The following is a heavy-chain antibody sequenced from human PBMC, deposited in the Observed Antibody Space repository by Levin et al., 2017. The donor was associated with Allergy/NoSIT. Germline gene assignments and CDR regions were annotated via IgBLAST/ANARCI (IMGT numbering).Heavy chain of an antibody. Sequence: ASVKVSCKASGYTFTGYYMHWVRQAPGQGLEWMGWINPNSGGTNYAQKFQGRVTMTRDTSISTAYMELSRLRSDDTAVYYCARDGGLRFLETPYYYYGMDVWGQGTTVTVSS. V-gene: IGHV1-2*02. D-gene: IGHD3-3*01. CDR3: ARDGGLRFLETPYYYYGMDV. J-gene: IGHJ6*02. CDR2: INPNSGGT. CDR1: GYTFTGYY.